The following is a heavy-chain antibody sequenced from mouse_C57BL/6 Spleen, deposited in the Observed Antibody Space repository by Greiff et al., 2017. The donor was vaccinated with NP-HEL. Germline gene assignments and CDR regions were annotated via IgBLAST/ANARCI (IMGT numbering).Heavy chain of an antibody. Sequence: QVQLQQPGAELVRPGSSVKLSCKASGYTFTSYWMDWVKQRPGQGLEWIGNIYPSDSETHYNQKFKDKATLTVDKSSSTAYMQLSSLTSEDSAVYYCAREVWLRGMDYWGQGTSVTVSS. CDR2: IYPSDSET. CDR1: GYTFTSYW. J-gene: IGHJ4*01. D-gene: IGHD2-2*01. CDR3: AREVWLRGMDY. V-gene: IGHV1-61*01.